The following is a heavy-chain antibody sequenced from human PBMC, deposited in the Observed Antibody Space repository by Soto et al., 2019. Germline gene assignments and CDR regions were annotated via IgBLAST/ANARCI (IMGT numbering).Heavy chain of an antibody. CDR2: INSDGSST. V-gene: IGHV3-74*01. CDR1: GFTFSSYW. J-gene: IGHJ3*02. CDR3: ARDFGYSYANDAFDI. Sequence: EVQLVESGGGLVQPGGSLRLSCAASGFTFSSYWMHWVRQAPGKGLVWVSRINSDGSSTSYADSVKGRFTISRDNAKNTLYLQMNSLRAEDTAVYYWARDFGYSYANDAFDIWGQGTMVTVSS. D-gene: IGHD5-18*01.